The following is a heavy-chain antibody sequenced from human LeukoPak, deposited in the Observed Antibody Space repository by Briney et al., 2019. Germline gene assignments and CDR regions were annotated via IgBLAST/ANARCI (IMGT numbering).Heavy chain of an antibody. CDR1: GSTSSRNF. CDR2: INQDGSEK. J-gene: IGHJ4*02. CDR3: ASGAGWESGY. V-gene: IGHV3-7*01. D-gene: IGHD1-26*01. Sequence: GGSLRLSCAVSGSTSSRNFMSWVRQTPEKGLEWVANINQDGSEKNYVDSVKGRFTISRDNAKNSLFLQMNSLRAEDMAIYYCASGAGWESGYWGQGTLVTVSS.